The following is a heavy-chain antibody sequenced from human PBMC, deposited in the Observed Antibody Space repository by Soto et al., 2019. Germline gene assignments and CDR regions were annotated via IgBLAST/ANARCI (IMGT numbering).Heavy chain of an antibody. CDR1: GFTFSAYW. CDR3: ARGEMATIWPLAY. D-gene: IGHD5-12*01. Sequence: EVQLVESGGGLVQPGGSLRLSFAASGFTFSAYWMHWVRQAPGEGLVVVSRISSDGTTKNYADSVKGRFTISRDNAENTLYLQMNSLRAEDTAVYYCARGEMATIWPLAYWGQGALVTVSS. CDR2: ISSDGTTK. J-gene: IGHJ4*02. V-gene: IGHV3-74*01.